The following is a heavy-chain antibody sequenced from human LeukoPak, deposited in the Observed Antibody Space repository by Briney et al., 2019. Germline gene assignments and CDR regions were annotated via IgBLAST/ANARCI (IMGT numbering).Heavy chain of an antibody. D-gene: IGHD4-23*01. CDR3: ARQRGGNRYYYYYMDV. CDR2: IYHSGST. V-gene: IGHV4-38-2*01. Sequence: PSETLSLTCAVSGYSISSGYYWGWIRQPPGKGLEWIGSIYHSGSTYYNPSLKGRVTISVDTSKNKFSLKLSSVTAADTAVYYCARQRGGNRYYYYYMDVWGKGTTVTVSS. CDR1: GYSISSGYY. J-gene: IGHJ6*03.